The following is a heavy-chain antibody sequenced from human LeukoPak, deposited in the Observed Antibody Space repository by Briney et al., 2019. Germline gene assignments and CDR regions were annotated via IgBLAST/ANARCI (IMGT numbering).Heavy chain of an antibody. J-gene: IGHJ6*02. CDR3: ARDMEDSSSSTYYYYYGMDV. V-gene: IGHV4-34*01. D-gene: IGHD6-6*01. CDR2: INHSGST. Sequence: SSETLSLTCAVYGGSFSGYYWSWIRQPPGKGLEWIGEINHSGSTNYNPSLKSRVTISVDTSKNQFSLKLSSVTAADTAVYYCARDMEDSSSSTYYYYYGMDVWGQGTTVTVSS. CDR1: GGSFSGYY.